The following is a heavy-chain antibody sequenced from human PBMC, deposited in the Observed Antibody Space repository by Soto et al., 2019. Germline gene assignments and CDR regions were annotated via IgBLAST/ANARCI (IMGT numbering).Heavy chain of an antibody. CDR3: AAGTLGAVWTPLDN. CDR2: IYYSGST. Sequence: SETLSLTCDVSGGSFGDNYWTWIRHFPGKGLEWIGYIYYSGSTNYNPSLKSRVSISVDASKAQFSLQLTSVTAADTDLYYCAAGTLGAVWTPLDNWGQGIMVTVSS. CDR1: GGSFGDNY. V-gene: IGHV4-59*03. D-gene: IGHD3-16*01. J-gene: IGHJ4*02.